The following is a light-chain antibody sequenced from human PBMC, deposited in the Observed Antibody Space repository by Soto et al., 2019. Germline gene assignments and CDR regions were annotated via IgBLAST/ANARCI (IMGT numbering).Light chain of an antibody. V-gene: IGKV1-39*01. CDR1: QSISNY. J-gene: IGKJ2*01. CDR2: AAS. CDR3: QQSYSNPYT. Sequence: GDRVTITCRASQSISNYLNWYQQKPGKAPKLLVYAASSLQSGVPSRFSGSGSGTDFTLTISSLQPEDFATYYCQQSYSNPYTFGQGTKLEIK.